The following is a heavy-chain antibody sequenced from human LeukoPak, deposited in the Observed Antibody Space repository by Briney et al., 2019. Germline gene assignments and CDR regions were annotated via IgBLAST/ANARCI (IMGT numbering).Heavy chain of an antibody. CDR2: ISGSGGST. D-gene: IGHD6-13*01. Sequence: GGSLRLSCAASGFTFSSYAMSWVRQAPEKGLEWVSAISGSGGSTYYADSVKGRFTISRDNSKNTLYLQMNSLRAEDTAVYYCAKGLRIAAAGPTPRGGMDVWGQGTTVTVSS. V-gene: IGHV3-23*01. CDR3: AKGLRIAAAGPTPRGGMDV. CDR1: GFTFSSYA. J-gene: IGHJ6*02.